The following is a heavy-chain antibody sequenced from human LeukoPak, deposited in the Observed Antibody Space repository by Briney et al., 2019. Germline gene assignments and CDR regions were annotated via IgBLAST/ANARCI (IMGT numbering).Heavy chain of an antibody. CDR1: GGSISSYY. V-gene: IGHV4-4*07. CDR2: IYTSGST. D-gene: IGHD1-26*01. Sequence: SETLSLTCTVSGGSISSYYWSWIRQPAGKGLEWIGRIYTSGSTNYNPSLKSRVTMSVDTSKNQFSLKLSSVTAADTAVYYCARSPPGIVGATAYWFDPWGQGTLVTVSS. CDR3: ARSPPGIVGATAYWFDP. J-gene: IGHJ5*02.